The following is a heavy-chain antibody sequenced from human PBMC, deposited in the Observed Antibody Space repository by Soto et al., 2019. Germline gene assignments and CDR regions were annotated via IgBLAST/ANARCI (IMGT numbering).Heavy chain of an antibody. CDR2: IWYDGSNK. J-gene: IGHJ4*02. CDR1: GFTFSSYG. V-gene: IGHV3-33*01. Sequence: GGSLRLSCAASGFTFSSYGMHWVRQAPGKGLEWVAGIWYDGSNKYYADSVKGRFTISRDNSKNTLYLQMNSLRAEDTAVYDCERVGGKWLVQGYFDYWGQGTLVTGSS. CDR3: ERVGGKWLVQGYFDY. D-gene: IGHD6-19*01.